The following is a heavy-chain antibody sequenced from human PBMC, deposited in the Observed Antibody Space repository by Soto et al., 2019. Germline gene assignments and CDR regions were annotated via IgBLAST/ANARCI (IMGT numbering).Heavy chain of an antibody. CDR1: GFTFSSYA. J-gene: IGHJ4*02. V-gene: IGHV3-23*01. Sequence: EVQLLESGGGLIQPGGSLRLSCAASGFTFSSYAMSWVRQAPGKGLEWVSAISDSGGSTYYADSVKGRFTISRDNSKNTLYMQLNSLRAEDTAVYYCANPTYHNDSSGPKLRGYWGQGTQVTVSS. D-gene: IGHD3-22*01. CDR3: ANPTYHNDSSGPKLRGY. CDR2: ISDSGGST.